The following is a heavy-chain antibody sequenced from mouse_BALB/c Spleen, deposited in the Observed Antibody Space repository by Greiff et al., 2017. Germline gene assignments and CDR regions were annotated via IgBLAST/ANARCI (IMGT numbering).Heavy chain of an antibody. V-gene: IGHV14-3*02. CDR1: GFNIKDTY. CDR2: IDPANGNT. J-gene: IGHJ4*01. Sequence: EVQLQQSGAELVKPGASVKLSCTASGFNIKDTYMHWVKQRPEQGLEWIGRIDPANGNTKYDPKFQGKATITADTSSNTAYLQLSSLTSEDTAVYYCARDWDVNAMDYWGQGTSVTVSS. CDR3: ARDWDVNAMDY. D-gene: IGHD4-1*01.